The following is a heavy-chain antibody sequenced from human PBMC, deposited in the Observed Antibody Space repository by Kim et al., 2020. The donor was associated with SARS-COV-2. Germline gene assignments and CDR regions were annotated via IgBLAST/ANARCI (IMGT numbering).Heavy chain of an antibody. CDR1: GFTFSSYA. Sequence: GRSLRLSCAASGFTFSSYAMHWVRQAPGKGLEWVAVIWYDGSNKYYADSVKGRFTISRDNSKNTLYLQMNSLRAEDTAVYYCAKDRRGIEYSSRRRYFDYWGQGTLVTVSS. V-gene: IGHV3-33*06. J-gene: IGHJ4*02. CDR3: AKDRRGIEYSSRRRYFDY. CDR2: IWYDGSNK. D-gene: IGHD6-6*01.